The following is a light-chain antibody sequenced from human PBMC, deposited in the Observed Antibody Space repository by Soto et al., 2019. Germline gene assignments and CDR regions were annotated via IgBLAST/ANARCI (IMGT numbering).Light chain of an antibody. J-gene: IGKJ4*01. CDR1: QSVGHMF. Sequence: EIVLTQSPDTLSLSPGDRATLSCRASQSVGHMFLAWFQQKPGQAPRLLIFDAYRRATGIPDRFSGSGSGTNFALTISRLEPEDFALYYCQQYDNLPLTFGGGTKVEIK. CDR3: QQYDNLPLT. V-gene: IGKV3-20*01. CDR2: DAY.